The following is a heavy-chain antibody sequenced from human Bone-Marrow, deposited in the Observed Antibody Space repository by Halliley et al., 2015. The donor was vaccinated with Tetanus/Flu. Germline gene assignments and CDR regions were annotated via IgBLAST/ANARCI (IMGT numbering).Heavy chain of an antibody. D-gene: IGHD1-1*01. V-gene: IGHV4-59*01. CDR3: ARVGRRDGHNYFY. CDR2: IYDSGNP. Sequence: EWIGYIYDSGNPNYNPSLESRVTISVDTSKNQFSLKLTSVTAADTAVYYCARVGRRDGHNYFYWGQGTLVTVSS. J-gene: IGHJ4*02.